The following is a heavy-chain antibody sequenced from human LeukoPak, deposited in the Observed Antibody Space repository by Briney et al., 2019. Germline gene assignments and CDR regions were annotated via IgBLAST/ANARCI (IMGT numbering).Heavy chain of an antibody. Sequence: SETLSLTCTVSGGSISSYDLSWIRQPAGKGLEWIGRIYTSGSTNYNPSLKSRVTMSVDTSKNQFSLKLNSVTAADTAVYYCARDYDVLTAYPPTQLFDPWGQGTLVTVSS. CDR2: IYTSGST. CDR3: ARDYDVLTAYPPTQLFDP. V-gene: IGHV4-4*07. J-gene: IGHJ5*02. CDR1: GGSISSYD. D-gene: IGHD3-9*01.